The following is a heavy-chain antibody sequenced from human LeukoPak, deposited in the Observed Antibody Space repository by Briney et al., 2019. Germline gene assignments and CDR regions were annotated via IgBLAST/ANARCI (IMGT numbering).Heavy chain of an antibody. CDR2: LSGSAFT. J-gene: IGHJ3*02. D-gene: IGHD1-1*01. CDR3: AKGSQESPRTILDAFDI. V-gene: IGHV3-23*01. CDR1: GFTFNSHA. Sequence: AGGSLRLSCAASGFTFNSHAMSWVRQAPGKGLEWVSTLSGSAFTYYSDSVKGRFTISRDTSKNTLFLDMNTLSVEDTAVYYCAKGSQESPRTILDAFDIWGQGTMVSVSS.